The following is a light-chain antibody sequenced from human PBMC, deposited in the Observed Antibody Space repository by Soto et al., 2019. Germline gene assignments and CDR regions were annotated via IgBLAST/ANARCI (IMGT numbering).Light chain of an antibody. Sequence: AIRMTQSPPSLSASTGDRVTITCRASQGISSYLAWYQQKPGKAPKLLIYAASTLQSGVPSRFSGSGSGTDFTLTISCLQSEDFATYYCQQYYSYLITFGPGTKVDIK. J-gene: IGKJ3*01. V-gene: IGKV1-8*01. CDR3: QQYYSYLIT. CDR1: QGISSY. CDR2: AAS.